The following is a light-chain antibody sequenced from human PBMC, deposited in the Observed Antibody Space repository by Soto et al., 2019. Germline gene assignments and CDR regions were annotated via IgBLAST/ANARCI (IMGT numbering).Light chain of an antibody. Sequence: EIVLTQSPGTLSLSPGERATLSCRASQSVSSSYLAWYQQKPGQAPRLLIYGASSRATGIPDRFSGSGSGTDFPITISRLEPEDFAVYYCHQYDRSPLTFGGGTKVEIK. CDR1: QSVSSSY. CDR3: HQYDRSPLT. J-gene: IGKJ4*01. CDR2: GAS. V-gene: IGKV3-20*01.